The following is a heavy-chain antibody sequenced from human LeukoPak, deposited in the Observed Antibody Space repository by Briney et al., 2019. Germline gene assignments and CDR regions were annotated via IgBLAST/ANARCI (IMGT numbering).Heavy chain of an antibody. D-gene: IGHD3-22*01. CDR1: GFTFSSYA. J-gene: IGHJ3*02. CDR2: ISGSGGST. V-gene: IGHV3-23*01. CDR3: AEVGIVVVITGAFDI. Sequence: GGSLRLSCAASGFTFSSYAMSWVRQAPGKGLEWVSAISGSGGSTYYADSVKGRFTISRDNSKNTLYLQMNSLRAEDTAVYYCAEVGIVVVITGAFDIWGQGTMVTVSS.